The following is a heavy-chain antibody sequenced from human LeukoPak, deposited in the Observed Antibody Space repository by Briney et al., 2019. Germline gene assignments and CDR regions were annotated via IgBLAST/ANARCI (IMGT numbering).Heavy chain of an antibody. CDR3: ARGERLGPDI. V-gene: IGHV4-39*07. Sequence: SETLSLTCTVSGGSISSSSYYWGWIRQPPGKGLEWIGSIYYSGSTYYNPSLKSRVTISVDTSKNQFSLKLSSVTAADTAVYYCARGERLGPDIWGQGTMVTVSS. J-gene: IGHJ3*02. CDR2: IYYSGST. D-gene: IGHD3-16*01. CDR1: GGSISSSSYY.